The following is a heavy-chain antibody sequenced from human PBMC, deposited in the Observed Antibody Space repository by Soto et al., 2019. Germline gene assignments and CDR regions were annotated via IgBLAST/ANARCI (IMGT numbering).Heavy chain of an antibody. J-gene: IGHJ6*02. CDR2: ISSSGSTI. D-gene: IGHD4-17*01. Sequence: QVQLVESGGGLVKPGGSLRLSCAAYRFTFSDYYVRWIRQAPGKGLEWVSYISSSGSTIYYADSVKGRFTISRDNAKNSLYLQMNSLRAEYTAVYYCASPTVTPHYGMDVWGQGTTVTVSS. CDR1: RFTFSDYY. V-gene: IGHV3-11*01. CDR3: ASPTVTPHYGMDV.